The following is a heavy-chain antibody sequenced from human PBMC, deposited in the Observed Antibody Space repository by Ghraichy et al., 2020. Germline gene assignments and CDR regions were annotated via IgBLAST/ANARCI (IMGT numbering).Heavy chain of an antibody. V-gene: IGHV3-7*03. J-gene: IGHJ6*02. CDR2: IKQDGSEK. CDR3: ARGYSSSWYGYHYYYYGMDV. D-gene: IGHD6-13*01. Sequence: GGSLRLSCAASGFTFSSYWMSWVRQAPGKGLEWVANIKQDGSEKYYVDSVKGRFTISRDNAKNSLYLQMNSLRAEDTAVYYCARGYSSSWYGYHYYYYGMDVWGQGTTVTVSS. CDR1: GFTFSSYW.